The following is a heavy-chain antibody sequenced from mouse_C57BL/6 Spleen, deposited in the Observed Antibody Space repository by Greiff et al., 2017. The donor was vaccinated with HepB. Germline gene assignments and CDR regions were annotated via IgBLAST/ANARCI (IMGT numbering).Heavy chain of an antibody. D-gene: IGHD1-1*01. CDR2: INPSSGYT. V-gene: IGHV1-7*01. CDR3: ARSMNMDYGSRSLFDY. CDR1: GYTFTSYW. J-gene: IGHJ2*01. Sequence: VQLQQSGAELAKPGASVKLSCKASGYTFTSYWMHWVKQRPGQGLEWIGYINPSSGYTKDNQKFKDKATLTADKSSSTADMQLSSLTYEDSAVFYCARSMNMDYGSRSLFDYWSQGTTLTVSS.